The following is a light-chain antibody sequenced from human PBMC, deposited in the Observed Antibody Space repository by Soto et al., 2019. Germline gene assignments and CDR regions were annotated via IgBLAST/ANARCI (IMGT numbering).Light chain of an antibody. CDR3: QVWDSSSDHHVV. CDR1: NIGSKS. J-gene: IGLJ2*01. Sequence: SYELTQPPSVSVAPGKTARITRGGNNIGSKSVHWYQQKPGQAPVLVIYYDSDRPSGIPERFSGSNSGNTATLTISRVEAGDEADYYCQVWDSSSDHHVVFGGGTQLTVL. CDR2: YDS. V-gene: IGLV3-21*04.